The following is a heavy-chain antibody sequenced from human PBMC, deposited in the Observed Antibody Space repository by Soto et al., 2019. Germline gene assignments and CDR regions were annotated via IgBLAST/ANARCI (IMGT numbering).Heavy chain of an antibody. CDR3: ARGPRGYVYYHGMDV. Sequence: NPSETLSLTCTFSCGSISSYYVSWIRQSAGKGLEWIGRIDTSGTTNYNPSLKSRVTMSVDASKNHFSLNLSSVTAADTAVYYCARGPRGYVYYHGMDVWGQGTTVTVSS. CDR1: CGSISSYY. D-gene: IGHD3-10*01. CDR2: IDTSGTT. V-gene: IGHV4-4*07. J-gene: IGHJ6*02.